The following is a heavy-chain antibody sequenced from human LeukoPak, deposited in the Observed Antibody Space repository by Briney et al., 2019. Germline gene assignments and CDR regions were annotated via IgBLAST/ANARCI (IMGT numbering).Heavy chain of an antibody. CDR2: IIPIFGTA. V-gene: IGHV1-69*13. CDR3: ARDQKDYYGSSDI. D-gene: IGHD3-10*01. CDR1: GGTFSSYD. Sequence: SVKVSCKASGGTFSSYDISWVREAPGQGLEWMGGIIPIFGTANYAQKFQGRVTITADESTSTAYMELSSLRSEDTAVYYCARDQKDYYGSSDIWGQGTMVTVSS. J-gene: IGHJ3*02.